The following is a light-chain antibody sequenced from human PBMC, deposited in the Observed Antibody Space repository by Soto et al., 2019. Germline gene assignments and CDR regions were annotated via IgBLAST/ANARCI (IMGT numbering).Light chain of an antibody. CDR3: QSFDGSLSGVL. CDR1: SSNIGAGYD. Sequence: QSVLTQPPSVSGAPGQTVTISCTGSSSNIGAGYDVHWYRQVPGTAPKVVIYGDTNRPSGVPGRFSASKSGASASLTIAGLQGEDEADYFCQSFDGSLSGVLFGGGTKLTVL. V-gene: IGLV1-40*01. CDR2: GDT. J-gene: IGLJ2*01.